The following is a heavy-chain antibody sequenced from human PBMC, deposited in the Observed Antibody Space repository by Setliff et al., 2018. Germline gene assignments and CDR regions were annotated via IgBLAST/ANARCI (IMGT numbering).Heavy chain of an antibody. V-gene: IGHV4-61*09. CDR2: FHTGGST. D-gene: IGHD3-3*01. J-gene: IGHJ5*02. CDR3: ARAGPTVTFFRVLVISWWDP. CDR1: GDSISSGSYY. Sequence: SATLSLTCTVSGDSISSGSYYWTWIRQPAGKGLEWIGHFHTGGSTNYNRSLRSRVSISVDTSKNQFSLKLSSVTAADTATYYCARAGPTVTFFRVLVISWWDPWGQGSLVTVSS.